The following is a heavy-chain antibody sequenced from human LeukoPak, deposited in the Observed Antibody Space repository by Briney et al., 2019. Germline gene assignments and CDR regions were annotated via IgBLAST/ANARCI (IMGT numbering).Heavy chain of an antibody. V-gene: IGHV1-2*02. CDR3: ARHYHTAMVVDY. D-gene: IGHD5-18*01. Sequence: GASVKVSCKASGYIFSDYYINWVRQVPGQGLEWMGWINPKSGGTKYAQKFQGRVTMTRDTSISTAYMELSRLRSDDTAVYYCARHYHTAMVVDYWGQGTLVTVSS. CDR1: GYIFSDYY. J-gene: IGHJ4*02. CDR2: INPKSGGT.